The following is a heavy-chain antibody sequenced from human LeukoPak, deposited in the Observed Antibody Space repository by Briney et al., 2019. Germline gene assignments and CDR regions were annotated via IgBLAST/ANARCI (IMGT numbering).Heavy chain of an antibody. Sequence: GASVKVSCKASGYTFTGYYMHWVRQAPGQGLEWMGWINPNSGGTNYAQKFQGKVTMTRDTSISTAYMELSRLRSDDTAVYYCARSVYFDWLSLNWGQGTLVTVSS. J-gene: IGHJ4*02. V-gene: IGHV1-2*02. CDR1: GYTFTGYY. CDR2: INPNSGGT. D-gene: IGHD3-9*01. CDR3: ARSVYFDWLSLN.